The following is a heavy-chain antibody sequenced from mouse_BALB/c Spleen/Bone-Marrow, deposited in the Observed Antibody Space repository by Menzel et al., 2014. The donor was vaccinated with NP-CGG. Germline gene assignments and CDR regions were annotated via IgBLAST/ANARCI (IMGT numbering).Heavy chain of an antibody. CDR2: INPSTGYS. CDR3: ARGNGCGYVWFAY. J-gene: IGHJ3*01. V-gene: IGHV1-7*01. CDR1: GYTFTSYW. Sequence: VQLQQSGAELAKPGASVKMSCKASGYTFTSYWMHWVKQRPGQGLEWIGYINPSTGYSEHNQKFKDKATLIADKSSSTAYMQLGSLTSEDSAVYYCARGNGCGYVWFAYWGQGTLVTVSA. D-gene: IGHD1-2*01.